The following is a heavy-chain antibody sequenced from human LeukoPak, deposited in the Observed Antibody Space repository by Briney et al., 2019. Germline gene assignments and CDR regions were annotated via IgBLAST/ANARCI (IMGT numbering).Heavy chain of an antibody. CDR1: GGSISSSDYY. Sequence: PSETLSLTCTVSGGSISSSDYYWGWIRQPPGKGLEWIGSIYYSVTTYYNPSLKSRVTISVDTSKNQFSLKLNSVTAADTAVYFCATKQGPGATVCSAPRGQGTLVTVS. J-gene: IGHJ1*01. V-gene: IGHV4-39*07. CDR3: ATKQGPGATVCSAP. D-gene: IGHD1-26*01. CDR2: IYYSVTT.